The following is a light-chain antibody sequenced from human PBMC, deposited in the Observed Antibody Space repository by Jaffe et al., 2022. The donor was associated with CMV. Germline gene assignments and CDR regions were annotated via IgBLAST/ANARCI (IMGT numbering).Light chain of an antibody. J-gene: IGKJ2*01. CDR2: ATS. CDR3: QQYYTAPYT. V-gene: IGKV3-20*01. CDR1: ETLNGNY. Sequence: ENVLTQSPGTLSLSPGERATLSCRASETLNGNYLAWYQQKSGQAPRLLIYATSRRATAIPDRFSGSGSGTTFTLTISGLEPDDSAVYFCQQYYTAPYTFGQGTKLEI.